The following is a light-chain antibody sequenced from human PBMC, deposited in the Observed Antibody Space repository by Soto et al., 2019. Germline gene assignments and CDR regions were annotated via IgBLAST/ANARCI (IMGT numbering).Light chain of an antibody. J-gene: IGLJ1*01. CDR2: SNS. V-gene: IGLV1-44*01. CDR3: AAWDGSLNGYV. CDR1: SSNIGRNI. Sequence: QSVLTQPPSASGTPGQRVTISCSGSSSNIGRNIVNWYQQLPGTAPKLLIYSNSQRPSGVPDRFSGSKSGTSASLAISGLQSEDEADYYCAAWDGSLNGYVFGTGTKLTVL.